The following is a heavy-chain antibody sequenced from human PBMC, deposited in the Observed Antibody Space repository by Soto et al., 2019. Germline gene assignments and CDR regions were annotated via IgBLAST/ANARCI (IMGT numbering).Heavy chain of an antibody. V-gene: IGHV4-34*01. D-gene: IGHD3-10*01. CDR2: INHSGST. Sequence: SETLSLTCAVYGGSFSGYYWSWIRQPPGKGLEWIGEINHSGSTNYNPSLKSRVTISVDTSKNQFSLKLSSVTAADTAVYYCARAHITMVRGVMYGPRPTWCFDYWGQGTLVTAPQ. J-gene: IGHJ4*02. CDR1: GGSFSGYY. CDR3: ARAHITMVRGVMYGPRPTWCFDY.